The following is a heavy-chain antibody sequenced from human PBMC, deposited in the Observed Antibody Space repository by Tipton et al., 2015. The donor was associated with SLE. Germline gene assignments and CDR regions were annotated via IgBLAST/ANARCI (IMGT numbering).Heavy chain of an antibody. Sequence: SLRLSCAASGFTFSSYDMHWVRQATGKGLEWVLAIGTAGDTYYPGSVKGRFTISRENAKNSLYLQMNSLRAGDTAVYYCARGPYSSSSPPDYWGQGTLVTVSS. CDR1: GFTFSSYD. V-gene: IGHV3-13*01. D-gene: IGHD6-6*01. J-gene: IGHJ4*02. CDR3: ARGPYSSSSPPDY. CDR2: IGTAGDT.